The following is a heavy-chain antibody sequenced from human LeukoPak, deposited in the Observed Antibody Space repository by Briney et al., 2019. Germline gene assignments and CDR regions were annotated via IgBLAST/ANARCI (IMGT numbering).Heavy chain of an antibody. J-gene: IGHJ4*02. Sequence: ASVKVSCTASGYTFTGYYMHWVRQAPGKGLEWMGWVNPNSGGTNYAQKFQGRVTMTRDTSLSTAFMELTGLTSDDTAVYFCAREPPYTGHCDITTCDVSRFDLWGQGTLVTVSS. D-gene: IGHD2-2*01. CDR2: VNPNSGGT. V-gene: IGHV1-2*02. CDR3: AREPPYTGHCDITTCDVSRFDL. CDR1: GYTFTGYY.